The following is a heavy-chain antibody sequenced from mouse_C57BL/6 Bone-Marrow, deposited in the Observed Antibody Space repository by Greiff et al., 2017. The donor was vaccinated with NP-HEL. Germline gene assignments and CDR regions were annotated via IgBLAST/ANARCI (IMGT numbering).Heavy chain of an antibody. CDR3: GRGQCGFAY. CDR2: ILPGSGST. CDR1: GYTFTGYW. V-gene: IGHV1-9*01. D-gene: IGHD6-1*01. J-gene: IGHJ3*01. Sequence: VKLQESGAELMKPGASVKLSCKATGYTFTGYWIEWVKQRPGHGLEWIGEILPGSGSTNCNEKFKGKATLTADTSSNTAYMQLSSLTAEDYAVSCCGRGQCGFAYWDQGTLVTVTA.